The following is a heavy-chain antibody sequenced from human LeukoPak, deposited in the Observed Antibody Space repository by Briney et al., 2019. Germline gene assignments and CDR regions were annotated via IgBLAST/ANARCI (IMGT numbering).Heavy chain of an antibody. Sequence: GGSLRLSCAASGFTFSSYGMHWVRQAPGKGLEWVAFIRYDGSNKYYADSVKGRFTISRDNAKNSLYLQMNSLRAEDTALYYCAKDSSRSLTPLDAFDIWGQGTMVTVSS. V-gene: IGHV3-30*02. CDR3: AKDSSRSLTPLDAFDI. CDR2: IRYDGSNK. J-gene: IGHJ3*02. D-gene: IGHD3-10*01. CDR1: GFTFSSYG.